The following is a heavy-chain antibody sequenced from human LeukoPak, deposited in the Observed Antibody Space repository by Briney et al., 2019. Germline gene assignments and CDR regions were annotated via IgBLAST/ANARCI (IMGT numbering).Heavy chain of an antibody. CDR2: INQDGSAK. J-gene: IGHJ4*02. V-gene: IGHV3-7*01. CDR3: ARWEIRGTAHQLDY. D-gene: IGHD1-7*01. CDR1: GFTLSSHW. Sequence: GGSLRLSCAASGFTLSSHWMSWVRQAPGKGLEWVANINQDGSAKYYVDSVKGRFTISRDNAKNSMYLQMSSLRAEDTAAYYCARWEIRGTAHQLDYWGQGTLVTVSS.